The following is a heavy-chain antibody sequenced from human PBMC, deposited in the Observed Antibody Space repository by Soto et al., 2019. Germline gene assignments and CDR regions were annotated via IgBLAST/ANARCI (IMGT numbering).Heavy chain of an antibody. D-gene: IGHD3-16*01. CDR1: GFTFSSYG. CDR3: ARKGDYPYCFDY. CDR2: IWYDGSNK. V-gene: IGHV3-33*01. Sequence: QVQLVESGGGVVQPGRSLRLSCAASGFTFSSYGMPWVRQAPGKGLEWVAVIWYDGSNKYYADSVKGRFTISRDNSKNTLYLQMNSLRAEDTAVYYCARKGDYPYCFDYWGQGTLVTVSS. J-gene: IGHJ4*02.